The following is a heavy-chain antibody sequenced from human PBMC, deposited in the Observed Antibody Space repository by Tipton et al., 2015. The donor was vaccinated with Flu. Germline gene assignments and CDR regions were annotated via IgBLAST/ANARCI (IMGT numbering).Heavy chain of an antibody. V-gene: IGHV3-33*01. CDR2: IWYGGSNK. CDR1: GFTFRSYG. Sequence: SLRLSCEASGFTFRSYGMQWVRQAPGKGLQWLGTIWYGGSNKFYADSVRGRFTISRDNSKNTLYLDITGLRVEDTAFYYCARDPGGSWFDHSGPGTLVSVSS. J-gene: IGHJ5*02. D-gene: IGHD3-16*01. CDR3: ARDPGGSWFDH.